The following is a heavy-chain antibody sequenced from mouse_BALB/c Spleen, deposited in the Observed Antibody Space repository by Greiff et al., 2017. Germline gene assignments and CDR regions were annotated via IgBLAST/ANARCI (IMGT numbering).Heavy chain of an antibody. CDR1: GYSITSDYA. J-gene: IGHJ1*01. CDR3: ARGAVPSYWYFDV. CDR2: ISYSGST. Sequence: EVKLVESGPGLVKPSQSLSLTCTVTGYSITSDYAWNWIRQFPGNKLEWMGYISYSGSTSYNPSLKSRISITRDTSKNQFFLQLNSVTTEDTATYYCARGAVPSYWYFDVWGAGTTVTVSS. V-gene: IGHV3-2*02.